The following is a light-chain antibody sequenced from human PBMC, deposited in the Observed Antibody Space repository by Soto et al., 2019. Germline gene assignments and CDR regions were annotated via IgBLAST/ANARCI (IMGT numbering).Light chain of an antibody. CDR1: SSNIGRNT. Sequence: QSVLTQPPSASGTPGQRVTISCSGSSSNIGRNTVNWYQQLPGPAPKLLTYSNNQRPSGVPDRFSGSKSGTSGSLAISGLQSEDEDDYYCAGWDDSLNGPVFGGGTKLTVL. J-gene: IGLJ2*01. CDR2: SNN. V-gene: IGLV1-44*01. CDR3: AGWDDSLNGPV.